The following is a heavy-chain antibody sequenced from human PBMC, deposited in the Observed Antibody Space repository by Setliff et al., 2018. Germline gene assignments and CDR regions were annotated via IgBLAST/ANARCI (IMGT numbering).Heavy chain of an antibody. CDR2: INPDGRTT. CDR3: ARDREGDGNYYMDV. Sequence: PGGSLRLSCVVSGVTFTRCAMSWVRQAPGKGLEWVSHINPDGRTTAYADSVKGRFTISRDNAKNTLYLQMNSLRAEDTAVYYCARDREGDGNYYMDVWGKGTTVTVSS. D-gene: IGHD1-1*01. CDR1: GVTFTRCA. J-gene: IGHJ6*03. V-gene: IGHV3-74*03.